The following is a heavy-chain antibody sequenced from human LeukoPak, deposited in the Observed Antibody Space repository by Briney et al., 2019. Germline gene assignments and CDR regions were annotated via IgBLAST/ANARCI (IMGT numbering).Heavy chain of an antibody. V-gene: IGHV4-34*01. CDR3: ARGRQDVNMILVVMAGVSYYLDV. CDR1: GGSFSDYY. CDR2: MSPSGSS. Sequence: AETLSLTCAVYGGSFSDYYLTWMRQTPGKGLEWIGEMSPSGSSNYNPSLKSRVTISVDTSKNQFSLKLRSVTAADTAVYYCARGRQDVNMILVVMAGVSYYLDVWSKGTTVTVS. J-gene: IGHJ6*03. D-gene: IGHD3-22*01.